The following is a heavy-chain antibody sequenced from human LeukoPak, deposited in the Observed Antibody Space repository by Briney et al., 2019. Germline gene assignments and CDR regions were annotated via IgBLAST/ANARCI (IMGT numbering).Heavy chain of an antibody. CDR1: GFTFRSHE. CDR3: ARDVYYDFWSGYDY. CDR2: ISGSGSTK. J-gene: IGHJ4*02. V-gene: IGHV3-48*03. Sequence: GGSLRLSCAASGFTFRSHEMNWVRQAPGKGLEWVSYISGSGSTKYYADSVKGRFTISRDNAKNSLYLQMNSLRAEDTAVYYCARDVYYDFWSGYDYWGQGTLVTVSS. D-gene: IGHD3-3*01.